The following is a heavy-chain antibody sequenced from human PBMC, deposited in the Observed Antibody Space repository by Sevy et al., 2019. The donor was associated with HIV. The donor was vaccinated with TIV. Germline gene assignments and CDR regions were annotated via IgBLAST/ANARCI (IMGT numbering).Heavy chain of an antibody. CDR1: GYTFSDYY. CDR3: ARAYCSGGRCYSLAY. J-gene: IGHJ4*02. Sequence: ASVKVSCKASGYTFSDYYIHWVRQAPGQGLEWMGRINPKSGGTNYAQKFQGRVTMTRDTSTSTAYMELRSLRSDDTAVYYCARAYCSGGRCYSLAYWGQGTLVTVS. CDR2: INPKSGGT. D-gene: IGHD2-15*01. V-gene: IGHV1-2*06.